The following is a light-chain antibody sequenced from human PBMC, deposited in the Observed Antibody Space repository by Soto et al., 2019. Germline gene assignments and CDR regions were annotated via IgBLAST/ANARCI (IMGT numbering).Light chain of an antibody. CDR1: SSNIGAGYD. J-gene: IGLJ2*01. Sequence: QSVLTQPPSVSGAPGQRVTIPCTGSSSNIGAGYDVHWYQQLPGTAPKLLIYGNSDRPSGIPYRFSGSKSGTSASLAITGLQAEDGADYYCQSYDSILVFGGGTKLAVI. CDR3: QSYDSILV. V-gene: IGLV1-40*01. CDR2: GNS.